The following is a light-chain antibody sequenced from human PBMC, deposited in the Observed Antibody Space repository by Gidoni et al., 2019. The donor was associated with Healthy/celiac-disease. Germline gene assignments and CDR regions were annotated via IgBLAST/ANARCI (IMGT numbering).Light chain of an antibody. V-gene: IGKV3-11*01. CDR2: DAS. Sequence: EIVLTQSPATLSLSPGERATLSCRASQSVSSYLAWYQQKPGQAPRLLIYDASNRATGIPARFSCSGSGTDFTLTISSLEPEDFAVYYCQQRSNWPPEVTFGQXTRLEIK. CDR1: QSVSSY. CDR3: QQRSNWPPEVT. J-gene: IGKJ5*01.